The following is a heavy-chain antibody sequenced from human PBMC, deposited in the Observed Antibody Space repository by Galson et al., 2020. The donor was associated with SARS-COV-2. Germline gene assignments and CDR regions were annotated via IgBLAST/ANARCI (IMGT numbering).Heavy chain of an antibody. CDR2: NTGGGVTA. J-gene: IGHJ6*02. Sequence: GGSLRLSCAGSGFNSINYAMNWVRQAPGKGLEWVSSNTGGGVTAYYADSVRGRFTISRDNSKNTLYLQMNSLRPEDTAIYYCTKSQALAGYSFYYYGMDVWGQGTTVTVSS. V-gene: IGHV3-23*01. CDR3: TKSQALAGYSFYYYGMDV. CDR1: GFNSINYA. D-gene: IGHD2-2*03.